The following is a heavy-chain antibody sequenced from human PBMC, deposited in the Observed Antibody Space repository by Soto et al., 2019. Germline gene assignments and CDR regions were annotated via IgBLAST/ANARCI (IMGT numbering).Heavy chain of an antibody. Sequence: QVQLVQSGAEVKKPGASVKVSCKASGYTFTSYGISWVRQAPGQGLEWMGWISAYNGNTNYAQKLQGRVTMTTDTSTSTAYMELRSLRSDDTAVYYCATNSIERYCSGGSCYSHSYYYGMDVWGQGTTVTVSS. V-gene: IGHV1-18*01. CDR2: ISAYNGNT. J-gene: IGHJ6*02. D-gene: IGHD2-15*01. CDR3: ATNSIERYCSGGSCYSHSYYYGMDV. CDR1: GYTFTSYG.